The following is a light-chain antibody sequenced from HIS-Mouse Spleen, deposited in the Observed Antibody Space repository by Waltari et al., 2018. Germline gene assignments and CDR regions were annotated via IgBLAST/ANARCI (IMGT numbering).Light chain of an antibody. CDR1: SSDVGSYNL. Sequence: QSALTQPASVSGSPGQSITISCTGTSSDVGSYNLVSGYQQHPGKAPKLRIYEGGKRPSGVSNRFSGSKSGNTAFLTISGLQAEDDADYYCCSYAGSSTLVFGGGTKLTVL. V-gene: IGLV2-23*01. J-gene: IGLJ2*01. CDR3: CSYAGSSTLV. CDR2: EGG.